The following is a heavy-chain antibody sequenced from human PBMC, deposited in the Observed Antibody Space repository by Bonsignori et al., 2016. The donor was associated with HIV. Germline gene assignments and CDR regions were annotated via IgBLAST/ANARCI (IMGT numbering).Heavy chain of an antibody. CDR3: ARDRPGPYYDFWSGSSYFQH. D-gene: IGHD3-3*01. J-gene: IGHJ1*01. Sequence: VRQAPGKGLEWVSVIYSGGSTYYADSVKGRFTISRDNSKNTLYLQMNSLRAEDTAVYYCARDRPGPYYDFWSGSSYFQHWGQGTLVTVSS. V-gene: IGHV3-66*01. CDR2: IYSGGST.